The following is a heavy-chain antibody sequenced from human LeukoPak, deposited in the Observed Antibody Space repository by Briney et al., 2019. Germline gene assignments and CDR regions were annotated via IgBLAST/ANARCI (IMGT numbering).Heavy chain of an antibody. Sequence: GGSLRLSCAASGFTFSSYAMSWVRQAPGKGLEWVSAISSSGDTTYYADSVKGRFTISRDNSGNTLYLQMNSLRAEDTAIYYCAETVRLRAMAYYFDYWGQGTLVTVSS. CDR1: GFTFSSYA. J-gene: IGHJ4*02. CDR2: ISSSGDTT. CDR3: AETVRLRAMAYYFDY. D-gene: IGHD5-18*01. V-gene: IGHV3-23*01.